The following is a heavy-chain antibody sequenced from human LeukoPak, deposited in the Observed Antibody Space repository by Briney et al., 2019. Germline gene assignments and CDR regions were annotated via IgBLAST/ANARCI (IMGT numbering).Heavy chain of an antibody. CDR2: INPNGGST. Sequence: ASVNVSCKASGYTFSSYYIHWVRQAPGQGLEWMGIINPNGGSTSSAQKFQGRVTMTRDTSTSTVYMELSSLRSEDTAVYYCARRRDGYNYFDYWGQGTLVTVSS. V-gene: IGHV1-46*01. J-gene: IGHJ4*02. CDR3: ARRRDGYNYFDY. CDR1: GYTFSSYY. D-gene: IGHD5-24*01.